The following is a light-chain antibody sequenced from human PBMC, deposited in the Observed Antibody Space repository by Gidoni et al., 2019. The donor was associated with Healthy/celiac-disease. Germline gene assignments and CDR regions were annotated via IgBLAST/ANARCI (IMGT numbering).Light chain of an antibody. Sequence: QSVLTQPPQASGTPGQRVTISCSGSSSNVGSNYVYWYQQLPGTAPKLLIYRNNQRPSGVPDRFSGSKSGTSASLAISGLRSEDEADYYCAAWDDRLSGWVFGGGTKLTVL. J-gene: IGLJ3*02. CDR2: RNN. V-gene: IGLV1-47*01. CDR1: SSNVGSNY. CDR3: AAWDDRLSGWV.